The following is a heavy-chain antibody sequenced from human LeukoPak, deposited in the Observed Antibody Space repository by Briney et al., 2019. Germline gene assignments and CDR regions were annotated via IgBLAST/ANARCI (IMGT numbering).Heavy chain of an antibody. CDR2: ISSSGSTI. Sequence: GGSLRLSCAASGFTFSDYYMSWIRQAPGKGLEWVSYISSSGSTIYYADSVKGRFTISRDNAKNSLYLQMNSLRAEDTAVYYCARDFWSGYESGNWFDPWGQGTLVTVSS. V-gene: IGHV3-11*01. D-gene: IGHD3-3*01. CDR3: ARDFWSGYESGNWFDP. CDR1: GFTFSDYY. J-gene: IGHJ5*02.